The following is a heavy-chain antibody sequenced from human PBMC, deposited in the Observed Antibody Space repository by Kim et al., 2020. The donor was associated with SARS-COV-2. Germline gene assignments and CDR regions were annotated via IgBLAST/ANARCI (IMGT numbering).Heavy chain of an antibody. CDR1: GFTFDDYG. Sequence: GGSLRLSCAASGFTFDDYGMHWVRQAPGKGLEWVSGITWNRGSIAYADSVKGRFTISRDNAKNSLYLQMNSLRVEDTALYYCAKGLADSGGYWGRGTLVTVSS. V-gene: IGHV3-9*01. CDR3: AKGLADSGGY. CDR2: ITWNRGSI. D-gene: IGHD3-10*01. J-gene: IGHJ4*02.